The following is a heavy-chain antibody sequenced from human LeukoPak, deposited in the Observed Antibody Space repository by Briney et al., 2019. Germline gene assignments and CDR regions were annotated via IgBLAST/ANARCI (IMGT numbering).Heavy chain of an antibody. CDR3: ARDPSGTYYPRVSGALDI. Sequence: GGSLRLSCAASGSTFSSYSMNWFRQAPGKGLDWVSSIIIISSYIYYADSVKGRFTVSRDNAKNSLYLQMDSLRAEDTAVYYCARDPSGTYYPRVSGALDIWGQGTMVTVSS. CDR1: GSTFSSYS. D-gene: IGHD1-26*01. J-gene: IGHJ3*02. V-gene: IGHV3-21*01. CDR2: IIIISSYI.